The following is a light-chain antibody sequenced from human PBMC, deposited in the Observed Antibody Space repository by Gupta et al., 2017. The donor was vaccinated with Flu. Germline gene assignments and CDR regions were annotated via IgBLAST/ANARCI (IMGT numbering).Light chain of an antibody. V-gene: IGLV10-54*04. CDR2: RDN. Sequence: TSPRTCSYVGKEYASWLQQNPGHPPMLLFYRDNNRPSGIPERFSASSSGTTATLTITGLQAEDEADYYCHATDSSPTSVVFGGGTKLTVL. CDR3: HATDSSPTSVV. CDR1: CSYVGKEY. J-gene: IGLJ2*01.